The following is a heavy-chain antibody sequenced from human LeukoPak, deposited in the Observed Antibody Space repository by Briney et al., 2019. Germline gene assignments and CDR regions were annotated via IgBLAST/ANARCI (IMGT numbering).Heavy chain of an antibody. Sequence: PSETLSLTCTVSGASISDYYWSWIRQPPGKGLEWIGYIYYSGSTNYNPSLKSRVTISVDTSTNQYSLKLSPVTAADTAVYYCARHESFRGYFDYWGQGTLVTVSS. J-gene: IGHJ4*02. CDR1: GASISDYY. CDR3: ARHESFRGYFDY. CDR2: IYYSGST. V-gene: IGHV4-59*08. D-gene: IGHD3-10*01.